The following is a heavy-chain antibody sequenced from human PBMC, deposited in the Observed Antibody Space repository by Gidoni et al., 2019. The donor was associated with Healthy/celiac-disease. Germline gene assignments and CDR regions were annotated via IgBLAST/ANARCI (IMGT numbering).Heavy chain of an antibody. V-gene: IGHV3-23*01. CDR3: AKYAGRWGDCYDY. J-gene: IGHJ4*02. CDR1: GSTFSSYA. Sequence: EVQLLESGGGLVLPGGSLRLSCDAPGSTFSSYAMSWVRQAPGKGLEWVSAISGSGGSTYYADSVKGRFTISRDNSKNTLYLQMNSLRAEDTAVYYCAKYAGRWGDCYDYWGQGTLVTVSS. CDR2: ISGSGGST. D-gene: IGHD3-16*01.